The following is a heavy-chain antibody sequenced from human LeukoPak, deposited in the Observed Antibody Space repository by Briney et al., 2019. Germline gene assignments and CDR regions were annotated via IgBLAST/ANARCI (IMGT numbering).Heavy chain of an antibody. CDR2: IYSGGST. CDR1: GFTVSSNY. V-gene: IGHV3-53*01. Sequence: GGSLRLYCAASGFTVSSNYMSWVRQAPGKGLEWVSVIYSGGSTYYADSVKGRFTISRDNSKNTLYLQMNSLRAEDTAVYYCVCGYSYGYPFDYWGQGTLVTVSS. D-gene: IGHD5-18*01. J-gene: IGHJ4*02. CDR3: VCGYSYGYPFDY.